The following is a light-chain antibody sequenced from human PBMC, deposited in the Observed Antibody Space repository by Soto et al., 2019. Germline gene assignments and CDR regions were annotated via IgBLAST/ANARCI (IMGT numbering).Light chain of an antibody. CDR1: QSISSY. J-gene: IGKJ5*01. CDR2: AAS. CDR3: QQSYSTPPT. Sequence: DIQMTQSPSSLSASVGDRVTITCRASQSISSYLNWYQQKPGKAPKLLIYAASSLQSGVPSGFSGSGSGTDFTLTISSLQPEDFATYYCQQSYSTPPTFGQGTRLEIK. V-gene: IGKV1-39*01.